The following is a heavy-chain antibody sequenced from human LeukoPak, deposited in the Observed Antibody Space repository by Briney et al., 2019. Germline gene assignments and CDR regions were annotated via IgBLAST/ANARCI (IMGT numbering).Heavy chain of an antibody. CDR3: ARRSSSWYQVIDY. Sequence: SETLSLTCAVYGGSFSGYYWSWIRQPPGKGLEWIGEINHSGSTNYNPSLKSRVTISVDTSKNQSSLKLSSVTAADTAVYYCARRSSSWYQVIDYWGQGTLVTVSS. J-gene: IGHJ4*02. V-gene: IGHV4-34*01. D-gene: IGHD6-13*01. CDR2: INHSGST. CDR1: GGSFSGYY.